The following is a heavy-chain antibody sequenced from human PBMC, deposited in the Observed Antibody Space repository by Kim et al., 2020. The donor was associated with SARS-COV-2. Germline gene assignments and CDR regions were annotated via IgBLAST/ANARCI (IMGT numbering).Heavy chain of an antibody. D-gene: IGHD3-22*01. CDR2: ISGSAGRT. CDR3: AKGKYFDNNDYYSYTYYYGMDV. V-gene: IGHV3-23*01. J-gene: IGHJ6*02. CDR1: GFIFSNYA. Sequence: GGSLRLSCAASGFIFSNYAMNWVSQAPGKGLEWVASISGSAGRTYYADSVKGRFSISRDNYKNTLYLQMNSLRAEDTAVYYCAKGKYFDNNDYYSYTYYYGMDVWGQGTTVTVSS.